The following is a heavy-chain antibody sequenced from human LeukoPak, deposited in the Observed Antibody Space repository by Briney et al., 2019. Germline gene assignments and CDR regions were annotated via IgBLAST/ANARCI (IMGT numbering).Heavy chain of an antibody. CDR3: GRRRYYDGSGYLE. J-gene: IGHJ1*01. D-gene: IGHD3-22*01. V-gene: IGHV4-39*01. CDR1: GDSVSRSDSY. CDR2: IYYSGRT. Sequence: SETLSLTCCVSGDSVSRSDSYWDWIRQPPGKGLEWIGTIYYSGRTYYSPSLKSRVTMTVDPSNNQFSLNLRSVTAADTALYYCGRRRYYDGSGYLEWGQGTLLSVSS.